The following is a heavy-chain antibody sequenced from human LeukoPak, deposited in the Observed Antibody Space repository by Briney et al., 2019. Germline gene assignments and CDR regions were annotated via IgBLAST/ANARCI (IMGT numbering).Heavy chain of an antibody. V-gene: IGHV1-69*13. D-gene: IGHD5-12*01. J-gene: IGHJ6*02. CDR3: ARRGSGYDWEGYYYCGMDV. CDR2: IIPIFGTA. CDR1: GGTFSSYA. Sequence: ASVKVSCKASGGTFSSYAISWVRQAPGQGLEWMGGIIPIFGTANYAQKFQGRVTITADESTSTAYMELSSLRSEDTAVYYCARRGSGYDWEGYYYCGMDVWGQGTTVTVSS.